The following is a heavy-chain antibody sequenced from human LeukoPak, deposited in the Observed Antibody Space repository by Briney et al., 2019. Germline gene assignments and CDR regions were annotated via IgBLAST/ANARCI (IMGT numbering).Heavy chain of an antibody. Sequence: PGGSLRLSCVASGFTGGSNYMSWVRQAPGKGLEWVSIISGGGNTYYADSVKDRFTISRDNSKSTLYLQMKSLRAEDTAVYYCGSRDKGFYYGLDVWGQGTTVTVSS. CDR2: ISGGGNT. J-gene: IGHJ6*02. CDR3: GSRDKGFYYGLDV. CDR1: GFTGGSNY. D-gene: IGHD5-24*01. V-gene: IGHV3-66*01.